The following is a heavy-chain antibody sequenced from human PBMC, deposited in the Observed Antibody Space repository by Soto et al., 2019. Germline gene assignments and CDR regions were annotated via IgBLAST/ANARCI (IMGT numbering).Heavy chain of an antibody. J-gene: IGHJ6*02. Sequence: SETLSLTCAVSGYSISSGYYWSWIRQPPGKGLEWIGEINHSGSTNYNPSLKSRVTISVDTSKNQFSLKLSSVTAADTAVYYCARGGYSGSYYPYYYYGMDVWGQGTTVTVSS. V-gene: IGHV4-34*01. D-gene: IGHD1-26*01. CDR3: ARGGYSGSYYPYYYYGMDV. CDR2: INHSGST. CDR1: GYSISSGYY.